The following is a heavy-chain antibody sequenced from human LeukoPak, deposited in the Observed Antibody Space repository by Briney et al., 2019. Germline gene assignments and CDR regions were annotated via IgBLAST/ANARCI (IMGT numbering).Heavy chain of an antibody. CDR3: ARDGGFGEFPIDY. J-gene: IGHJ4*02. CDR2: ISGSGGST. CDR1: GFTFSSYG. Sequence: GGSLRLSCAASGFTFSSYGMSWVRQAPGKGLEWVSAISGSGGSTYYADSVKGRFTISRDNAKNSLYLQVNSLRAEDTAVYYCARDGGFGEFPIDYWGQGTLVTVSS. V-gene: IGHV3-23*01. D-gene: IGHD3-10*01.